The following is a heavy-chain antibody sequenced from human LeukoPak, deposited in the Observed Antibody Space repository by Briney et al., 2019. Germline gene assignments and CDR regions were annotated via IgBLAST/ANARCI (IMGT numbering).Heavy chain of an antibody. CDR1: GFTFSSYG. Sequence: PGRSLRLSCAASGFTFSSYGMHWVRQAPGKGLEWVAGIWYDGSNKYYADSVKGRFTISRDNSKNTLYLQMNSLRADDTAVYHCAKQEDGDWGHFDYWGQGTLVTVSS. J-gene: IGHJ4*02. V-gene: IGHV3-33*06. CDR3: AKQEDGDWGHFDY. D-gene: IGHD2-21*02. CDR2: IWYDGSNK.